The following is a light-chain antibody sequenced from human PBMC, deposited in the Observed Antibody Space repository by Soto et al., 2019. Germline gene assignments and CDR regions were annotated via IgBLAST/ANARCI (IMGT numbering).Light chain of an antibody. CDR3: SSYAGSNNWV. Sequence: QSALTQPPSASGSPGQSVTISCTGTSSDVGGYNYVSWYQQHPGKAPKLMIHGVTKRPSGVPDRFSGSKSGNTASLTVSGLQAEDEADYYCSSYAGSNNWVFGGWTKVTVL. CDR1: SSDVGGYNY. J-gene: IGLJ3*02. V-gene: IGLV2-8*01. CDR2: GVT.